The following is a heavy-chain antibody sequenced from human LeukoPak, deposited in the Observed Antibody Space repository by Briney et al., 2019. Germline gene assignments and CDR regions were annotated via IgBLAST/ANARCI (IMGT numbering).Heavy chain of an antibody. D-gene: IGHD3-3*01. Sequence: GESLKISCQGSEYSFATYWIAWLRQMPGKGLEWMGIIYPGDSDTRYSPSFQGQVTISADKSISTAYLQWSSLKASDTAMYYCARLTTIFGVVITNWFDPWGQGTLVTVSS. J-gene: IGHJ5*02. V-gene: IGHV5-51*01. CDR3: ARLTTIFGVVITNWFDP. CDR2: IYPGDSDT. CDR1: EYSFATYW.